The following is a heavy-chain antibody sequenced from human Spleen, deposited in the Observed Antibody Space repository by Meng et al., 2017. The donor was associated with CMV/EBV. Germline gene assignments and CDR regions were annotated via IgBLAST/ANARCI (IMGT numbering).Heavy chain of an antibody. J-gene: IGHJ6*02. CDR2: IRYDGSST. CDR3: ARDYYGSGSYYPYYYYYGMDV. V-gene: IGHV3-30*02. Sequence: GESLKISCAASGFTFSSYAMHWVRQAPGKGLEWVAFIRYDGSSTYYADSVRGRFTISRDNSKNTLYLQMNSLRPEDTAVYYCARDYYGSGSYYPYYYYYGMDVWGQGTTVTVSS. D-gene: IGHD3-10*01. CDR1: GFTFSSYA.